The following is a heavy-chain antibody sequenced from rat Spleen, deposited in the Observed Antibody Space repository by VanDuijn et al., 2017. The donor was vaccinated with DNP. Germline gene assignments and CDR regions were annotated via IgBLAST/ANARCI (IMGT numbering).Heavy chain of an antibody. D-gene: IGHD1-11*01. J-gene: IGHJ2*01. V-gene: IGHV5-46*01. Sequence: EVQLVESGGGLVQPGGSMKLSCAASGFTFSSFPMAWVRQAPTKDLEWVAYISYDGGSTYYGDSVKGRFTISRDNAKSTLYLQMNSLRSEDMATYYCGRRGHLRRVWDYWGQGVMVTVSS. CDR2: ISYDGGST. CDR1: GFTFSSFP. CDR3: GRRGHLRRVWDY.